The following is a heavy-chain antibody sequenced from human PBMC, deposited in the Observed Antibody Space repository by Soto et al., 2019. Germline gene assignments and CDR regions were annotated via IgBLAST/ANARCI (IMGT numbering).Heavy chain of an antibody. D-gene: IGHD3-22*01. Sequence: GGSLRLSCAASGFTFSSYAMSWVRQAPGKGLEWVSAISGSGGSTYYADSVKGRFTISRDNSKNTLYLQMNSLRAEDTAVYYCAKDYYDSSGYYPAPFDYWGQGTLVTVSS. J-gene: IGHJ4*02. CDR2: ISGSGGST. CDR3: AKDYYDSSGYYPAPFDY. CDR1: GFTFSSYA. V-gene: IGHV3-23*01.